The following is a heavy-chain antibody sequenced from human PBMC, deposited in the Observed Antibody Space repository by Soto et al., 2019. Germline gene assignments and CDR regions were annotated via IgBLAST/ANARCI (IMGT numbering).Heavy chain of an antibody. CDR2: INPNSGGT. Sequence: ASVKVSCKASGYTFTGYYMHWVRQAPGQGLEWMGWINPNSGGTNYAQKIQGRVTMTRDTSNSTAYIELSRLRSDDTAVYYCGIYWLGVRGVIGGIYYYYYMDVWGKGTTVTVSS. CDR3: GIYWLGVRGVIGGIYYYYYMDV. J-gene: IGHJ6*03. V-gene: IGHV1-2*02. D-gene: IGHD3-10*02. CDR1: GYTFTGYY.